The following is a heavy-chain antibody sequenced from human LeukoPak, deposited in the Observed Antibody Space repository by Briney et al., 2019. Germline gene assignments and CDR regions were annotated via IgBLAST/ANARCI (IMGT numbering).Heavy chain of an antibody. CDR2: ISGGGGST. Sequence: GGSLRLSCAASGFTFTSYSMNWVRQAPGKGLEWVSTISGGGGSTYYADSVKGRFTISRDNSKNTLYLQVNSLRAEDTAVYYCAKGGKWDVTPFDYWGQGTQVTVSS. V-gene: IGHV3-23*01. CDR1: GFTFTSYS. CDR3: AKGGKWDVTPFDY. J-gene: IGHJ4*02. D-gene: IGHD1-26*01.